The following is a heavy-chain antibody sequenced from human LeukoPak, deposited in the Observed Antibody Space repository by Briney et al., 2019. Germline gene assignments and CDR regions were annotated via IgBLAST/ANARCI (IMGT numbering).Heavy chain of an antibody. Sequence: PSETLSLTCAVYGGSFSGYYWSWIRQPPGKGLEWIGEINHSGSTNYNPSLKSRVTISLDTSKNQFSLPLSSVTAADTAVYYCARGRFVKQQLVPTNWFDPWGQGTLDTVSS. D-gene: IGHD6-13*01. CDR2: INHSGST. CDR1: GGSFSGYY. J-gene: IGHJ5*02. V-gene: IGHV4-34*01. CDR3: ARGRFVKQQLVPTNWFDP.